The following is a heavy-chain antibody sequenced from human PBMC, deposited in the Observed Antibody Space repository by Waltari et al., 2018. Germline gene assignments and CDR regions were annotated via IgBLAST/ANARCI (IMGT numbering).Heavy chain of an antibody. D-gene: IGHD1-26*01. CDR1: GFSSSNYA. CDR2: ISYDGTYR. Sequence: QVQLVESGGSVVQPGRSLRLSCATSGFSSSNYAVHWVRQAPGKGLEWVALISYDGTYRYYADSVKGRFTISRDNSNNTLYLQMNSLRPEDTAIYYCAREFTRGYYAGYWGQGTLVTVSS. J-gene: IGHJ4*02. CDR3: AREFTRGYYAGY. V-gene: IGHV3-30-3*01.